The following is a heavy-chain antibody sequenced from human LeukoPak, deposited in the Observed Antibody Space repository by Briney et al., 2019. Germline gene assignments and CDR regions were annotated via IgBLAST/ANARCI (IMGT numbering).Heavy chain of an antibody. V-gene: IGHV1-2*02. CDR1: GYTFTGYY. Sequence: ASVKVSCKAPGYTFTGYYMHWVRQAPGQGLEWMGWINPNSGDTKYAQKFQGRVTMARDTSISTAYMELSRLRSDDTAVYYCTTMIVVATTFLFDYWGRGTLVTVSS. J-gene: IGHJ4*02. CDR2: INPNSGDT. CDR3: TTMIVVATTFLFDY. D-gene: IGHD3-22*01.